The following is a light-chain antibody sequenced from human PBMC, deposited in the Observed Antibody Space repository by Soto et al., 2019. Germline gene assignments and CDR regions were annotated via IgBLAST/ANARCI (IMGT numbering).Light chain of an antibody. J-gene: IGLJ1*01. CDR2: EVT. V-gene: IGLV2-8*01. CDR1: SSDVGGYNY. CDR3: NSYVGSNNYV. Sequence: QSALTPPPSASGSPGQSVTISCTGTSSDVGGYNYVSWYQQHPGKAPKLMIYEVTKRPSGVPDRFSGSKSGNTASLTVSGLQADDEADYYCNSYVGSNNYVFGTGTKVTVL.